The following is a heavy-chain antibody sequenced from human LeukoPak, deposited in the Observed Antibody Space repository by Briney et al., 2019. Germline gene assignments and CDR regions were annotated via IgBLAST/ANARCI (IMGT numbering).Heavy chain of an antibody. CDR2: TYYRSKWYN. J-gene: IGHJ4*02. D-gene: IGHD3-3*01. Sequence: SQTLSRTCAISGDSVSTNRAAWNWIRQSPSRGLDGLGRTYYRSKWYNHYALSVKSRISIEADTSKNQLSLQLKSVTPEATAVYYCARDADTNGYYFAYWGQGTLVTVSS. CDR3: ARDADTNGYYFAY. CDR1: GDSVSTNRAA. V-gene: IGHV6-1*01.